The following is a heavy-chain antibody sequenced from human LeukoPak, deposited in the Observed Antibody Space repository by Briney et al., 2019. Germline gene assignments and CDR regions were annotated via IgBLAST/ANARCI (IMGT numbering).Heavy chain of an antibody. CDR2: ISGGGGST. Sequence: GGSLRLSCAASGFTFTSYSMNWVRQAPGKGLEWVSTISGGGGSTYYADSVKGRFTISRDNSRNTLYLQMSSLRAEDTAVYYCAKDQSLSTTMMFDYWGQGTLVTVSS. CDR1: GFTFTSYS. CDR3: AKDQSLSTTMMFDY. D-gene: IGHD3-22*01. J-gene: IGHJ4*02. V-gene: IGHV3-23*01.